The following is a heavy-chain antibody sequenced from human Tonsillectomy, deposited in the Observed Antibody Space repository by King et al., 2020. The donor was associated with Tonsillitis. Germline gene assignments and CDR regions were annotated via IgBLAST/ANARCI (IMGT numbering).Heavy chain of an antibody. CDR1: GGSFSGYY. Sequence: QVQLQQWGAGLFKPSETLSLTCAVYGGSFSGYYWIWIRQPPGKGLEWIGEINHSGSTNYNPSRKSRVTISVDTSKNQFSLKLSSVTAADTAVYYCARGPISRWFDPWGQGTLVTVSS. CDR2: INHSGST. V-gene: IGHV4-34*01. J-gene: IGHJ5*02. CDR3: ARGPISRWFDP.